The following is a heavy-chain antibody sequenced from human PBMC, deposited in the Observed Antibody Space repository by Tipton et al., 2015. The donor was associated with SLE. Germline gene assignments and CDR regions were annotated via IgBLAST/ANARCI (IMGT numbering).Heavy chain of an antibody. J-gene: IGHJ4*02. CDR3: ARVRVDTAMGVFDF. V-gene: IGHV1-18*01. Sequence: QLVQSGAEVKKPGASVKVSCKASGYTFTRFGISWVRQAPGQRLEWMGWISAYNGDTNYAQNFQGRVTMTTDTSTNTAYMELRSLRSDDTAIYYCARVRVDTAMGVFDFWGQGTLVTVSS. CDR2: ISAYNGDT. D-gene: IGHD5-18*01. CDR1: GYTFTRFG.